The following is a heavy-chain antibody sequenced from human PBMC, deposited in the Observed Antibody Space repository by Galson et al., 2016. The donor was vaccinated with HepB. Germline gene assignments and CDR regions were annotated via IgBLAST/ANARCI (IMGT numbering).Heavy chain of an antibody. Sequence: SETLSLTCTVSGASISRSTYTWGWIRQPPGKGLEWVGSVSNTGSTDYNPSLKSRLTISVDTSDNQFSLKLSSVTAADIAVYYWARVVAVPRVGALDVWGQGTVVTVSS. J-gene: IGHJ3*01. CDR3: ARVVAVPRVGALDV. V-gene: IGHV4-39*01. D-gene: IGHD3-22*01. CDR1: GASISRSTYT. CDR2: VSNTGST.